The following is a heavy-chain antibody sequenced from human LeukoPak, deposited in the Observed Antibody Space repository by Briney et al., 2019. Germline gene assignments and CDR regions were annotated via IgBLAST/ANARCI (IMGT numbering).Heavy chain of an antibody. J-gene: IGHJ4*02. V-gene: IGHV3-30-3*01. CDR2: ISYDGSNK. CDR1: GFTFSSYA. Sequence: LGRSLRLSCAASGFTFSSYAMHWVRQAPGKGLEWVAVISYDGSNKYYADSVKGRFTISRDNSKNTLYLQMNSLRAEDTAVYYCARERPLGLRRTAGFDYWGQGTLVTVSS. D-gene: IGHD2-21*02. CDR3: ARERPLGLRRTAGFDY.